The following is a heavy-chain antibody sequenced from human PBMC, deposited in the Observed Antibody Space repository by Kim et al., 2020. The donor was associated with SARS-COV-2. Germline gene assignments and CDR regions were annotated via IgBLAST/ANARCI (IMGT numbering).Heavy chain of an antibody. CDR3: ARDTSGYTEFDY. Sequence: SETLSLTCAVAGGSVSSDYCWTWIRQPPGKGLEWIGEICPSGAPNYNPSLKSRVTMSVDTSRNGFSLNLRSVTDADTAVYFCARDTSGYTEFDYWGQGTLVTVSS. D-gene: IGHD5-12*01. CDR1: GGSVSSDYC. J-gene: IGHJ4*02. CDR2: ICPSGAP. V-gene: IGHV4-4*02.